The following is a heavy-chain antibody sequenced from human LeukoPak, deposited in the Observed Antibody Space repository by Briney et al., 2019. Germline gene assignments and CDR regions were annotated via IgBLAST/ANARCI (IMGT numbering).Heavy chain of an antibody. V-gene: IGHV1-18*01. Sequence: GASVRVSCKASGYTFTSYGISWVRQAPGQGLEWMGWISAYNGNTNYAQKLQGRVTMTTDTSTSTAYMELRSLRSDDTAVYYCARYGVTRPYYYYMDVWGKGTTVTVSS. CDR3: ARYGVTRPYYYYMDV. CDR1: GYTFTSYG. CDR2: ISAYNGNT. D-gene: IGHD4-23*01. J-gene: IGHJ6*03.